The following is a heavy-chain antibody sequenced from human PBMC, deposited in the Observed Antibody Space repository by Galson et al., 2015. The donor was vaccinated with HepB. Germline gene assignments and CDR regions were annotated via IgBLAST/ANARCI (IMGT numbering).Heavy chain of an antibody. Sequence: SLRLSCAASGFPFNSSAMTWVRQPPGKGLEWVASISGRGIKTYYADSVKGRFTISRDTSKDTLFLQMHHLRADDTAVYYCTGGTWGQGTLVTVS. D-gene: IGHD1-1*01. CDR1: GFPFNSSA. CDR3: TGGT. J-gene: IGHJ4*02. V-gene: IGHV3-23*01. CDR2: ISGRGIKT.